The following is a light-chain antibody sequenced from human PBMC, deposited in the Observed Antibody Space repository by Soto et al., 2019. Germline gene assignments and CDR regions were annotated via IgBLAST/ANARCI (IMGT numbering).Light chain of an antibody. CDR3: QQYNTYST. Sequence: DIQMTQPPCTISASVGDIVTFTFRASQNIRNWLAWYQQKPGKAPNPLIYDASSLKSGVPARFSGSGSGTEFTLTISSLQPDDFATYYCQQYNTYSTFGQGTRLEI. CDR1: QNIRNW. J-gene: IGKJ5*01. CDR2: DAS. V-gene: IGKV1-5*01.